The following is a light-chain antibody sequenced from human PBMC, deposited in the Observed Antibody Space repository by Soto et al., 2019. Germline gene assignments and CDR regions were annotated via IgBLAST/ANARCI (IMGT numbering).Light chain of an antibody. CDR2: RDI. CDR3: QVWDSSTVV. J-gene: IGLJ2*01. V-gene: IGLV3-9*01. Sequence: SYELTQPLSVSVAQGQTARITCGGNNIGKKNVHWYQQKPGQAPVLVIYRDISRPSGIPERFSGSNSGNTATLTISRAQAEDESDYYCQVWDSSTVVFGGGTKLTVL. CDR1: NIGKKN.